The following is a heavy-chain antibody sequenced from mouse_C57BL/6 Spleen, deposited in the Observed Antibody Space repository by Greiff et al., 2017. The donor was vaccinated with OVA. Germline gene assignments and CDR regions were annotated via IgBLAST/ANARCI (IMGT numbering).Heavy chain of an antibody. Sequence: EVNVVESEGGLVQPGSSMKLSCTASGFTFSDYYMAWVRQVPEKGLEWVANINYDGSSTYYLDSLKSRFIISRDNAKNILYLQMSSLKSEDTATYYCAREWRSTMAFYYWGQGTTLTVSS. CDR1: GFTFSDYY. J-gene: IGHJ2*01. V-gene: IGHV5-16*01. CDR3: AREWRSTMAFYY. CDR2: INYDGSST. D-gene: IGHD2-1*01.